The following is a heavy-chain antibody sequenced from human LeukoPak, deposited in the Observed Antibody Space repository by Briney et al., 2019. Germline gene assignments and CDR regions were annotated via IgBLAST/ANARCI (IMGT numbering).Heavy chain of an antibody. V-gene: IGHV1-18*01. CDR3: ARDIAAADLPDYYGMDV. Sequence: AASVKVSCKASGYTFTSYGISWVRQAPGQGLEWMGWISAYKGNTNYAQKLQGRVTMTTDTSTSTAYMELRSLRSDDTAVYYCARDIAAADLPDYYGMDVWGQGTTVTVSS. CDR2: ISAYKGNT. J-gene: IGHJ6*02. CDR1: GYTFTSYG. D-gene: IGHD6-13*01.